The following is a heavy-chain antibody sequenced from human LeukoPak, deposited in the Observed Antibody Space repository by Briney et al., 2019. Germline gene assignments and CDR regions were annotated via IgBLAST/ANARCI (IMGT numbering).Heavy chain of an antibody. Sequence: SVKVSCKASGGTFSRYATSWVRQAPGQGLEWMGGIIPIFGTANYAQKFQGRVTITEDESTSTAYMELSSLRSEDTAVYYCARVSSRVIAVAGWDAFDIWGQGTMVTVSS. J-gene: IGHJ3*02. CDR3: ARVSSRVIAVAGWDAFDI. CDR1: GGTFSRYA. CDR2: IIPIFGTA. V-gene: IGHV1-69*01. D-gene: IGHD6-19*01.